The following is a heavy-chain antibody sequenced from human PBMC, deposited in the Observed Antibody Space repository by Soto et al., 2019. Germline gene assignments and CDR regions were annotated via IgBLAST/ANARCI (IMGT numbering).Heavy chain of an antibody. J-gene: IGHJ1*01. CDR2: IWYDGSNK. V-gene: IGHV3-33*01. CDR3: ARAPYYYDSSGYPPQH. CDR1: GFTFRSYG. D-gene: IGHD3-22*01. Sequence: QVQLVESGGGVVQPGRSLRLSCAASGFTFRSYGMHWVRQAPGKGLEWVAVIWYDGSNKYYADSVKGRFTISRDNSKNTLYLQMNSLRAEDTAVYYCARAPYYYDSSGYPPQHWGQGTLVTVSS.